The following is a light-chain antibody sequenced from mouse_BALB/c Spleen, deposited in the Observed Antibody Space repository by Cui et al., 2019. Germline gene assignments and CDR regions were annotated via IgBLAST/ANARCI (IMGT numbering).Light chain of an antibody. CDR2: RAN. CDR3: LQYDEFPRT. Sequence: DIKMTQSPSSMYASLGERVTITCKASQGINSYLTWFQQKPGKSPKTLIYRANRLVDGVPSRFSGSGSGQDYSLTISSLEYEDMGIYYCLQYDEFPRTFGGGTKLEIK. J-gene: IGKJ1*01. V-gene: IGKV14-111*01. CDR1: QGINSY.